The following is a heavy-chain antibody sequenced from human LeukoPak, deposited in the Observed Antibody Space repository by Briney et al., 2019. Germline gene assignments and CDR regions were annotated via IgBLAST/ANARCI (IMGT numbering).Heavy chain of an antibody. Sequence: SGPTLVNPTQTLTLTCTFSGFSLSTSGVGVGWIRQPPGKALEWLALIYWDDDKRYSPSLKSRLTITKDTSKNQVVLTMTNMDPVDTATYYCAHRPSGRVFDYWGQGTLVTVSS. CDR3: AHRPSGRVFDY. CDR1: GFSLSTSGVG. CDR2: IYWDDDK. D-gene: IGHD2-8*02. V-gene: IGHV2-5*02. J-gene: IGHJ4*02.